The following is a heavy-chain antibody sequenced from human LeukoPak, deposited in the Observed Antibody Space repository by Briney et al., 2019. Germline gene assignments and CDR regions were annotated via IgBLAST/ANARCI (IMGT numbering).Heavy chain of an antibody. Sequence: GESLKISCKGSGYSFTAYWIAWVRQMPGKGLEWMGIIYPGDSDIRYSPSFQGQVTISADKSISTAYLQWSSLKASDTAMYYCARRYSGYRFDPWGQGTLVTVSS. CDR3: ARRYSGYRFDP. D-gene: IGHD3-22*01. V-gene: IGHV5-51*01. J-gene: IGHJ5*02. CDR2: IYPGDSDI. CDR1: GYSFTAYW.